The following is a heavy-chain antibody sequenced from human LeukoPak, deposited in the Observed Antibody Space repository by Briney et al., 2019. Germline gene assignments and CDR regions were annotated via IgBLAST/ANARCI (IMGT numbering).Heavy chain of an antibody. V-gene: IGHV4-39*01. J-gene: IGHJ4*02. CDR3: ARGRVGALPGY. CDR2: IYYSGST. D-gene: IGHD1-26*01. CDR1: GGSISSSRYY. Sequence: KASETLSLTCTVSGGSISSSRYYWGWIRQPPGKGLEWIGSIYYSGSTYYNPSLKSRVTISVDTSKNQFSLKLSSVTAADTAVYYCARGRVGALPGYWGQGTLVTVSS.